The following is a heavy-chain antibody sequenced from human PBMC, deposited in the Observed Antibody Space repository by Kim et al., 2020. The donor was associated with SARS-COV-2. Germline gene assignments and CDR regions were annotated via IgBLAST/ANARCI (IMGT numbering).Heavy chain of an antibody. CDR3: ARVALGSSSWYWFDP. Sequence: NYADSVEGRFTISRDNAKNSLFLQMNSLRAEDTAVYYCARVALGSSSWYWFDPWGQGTLVTVSS. J-gene: IGHJ5*02. V-gene: IGHV3-11*05. D-gene: IGHD6-13*01.